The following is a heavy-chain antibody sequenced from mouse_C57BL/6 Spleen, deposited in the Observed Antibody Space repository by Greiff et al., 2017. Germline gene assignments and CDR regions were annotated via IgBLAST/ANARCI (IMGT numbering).Heavy chain of an antibody. V-gene: IGHV8-12*01. J-gene: IGHJ1*03. CDR2: IYWDDDK. D-gene: IGHD1-1*01. Sequence: QVTLKVSGPGLLQSSQTLSLTCSFSGFSLSTSGMGVSWIRQPSGKGLEWLAHIYWDDDKRYNPSLKSRLTISKDTSRNQVFLKITSVDTADTATYYCARHGSSYWYFDVWGTGTTVTVSS. CDR1: GFSLSTSGMG. CDR3: ARHGSSYWYFDV.